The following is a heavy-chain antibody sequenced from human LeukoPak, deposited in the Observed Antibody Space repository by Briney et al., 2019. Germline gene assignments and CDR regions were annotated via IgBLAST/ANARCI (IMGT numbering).Heavy chain of an antibody. Sequence: SETLSLTCAVYGGSFSGYYWSWIRQPPGRGLEWIGEINHSGSTNYNPSLKSRVTISVDTSKNQFSLKLSSVTAADTAVYYCARVEGSMVRGVISSPTFDYWGQGTLVTVSS. J-gene: IGHJ4*02. CDR1: GGSFSGYY. V-gene: IGHV4-34*01. CDR3: ARVEGSMVRGVISSPTFDY. D-gene: IGHD3-10*01. CDR2: INHSGST.